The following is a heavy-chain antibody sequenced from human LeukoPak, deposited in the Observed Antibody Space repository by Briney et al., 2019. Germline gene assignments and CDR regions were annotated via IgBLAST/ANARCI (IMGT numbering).Heavy chain of an antibody. V-gene: IGHV3-23*01. CDR3: AKSSHYSGYDWGYDY. D-gene: IGHD5-12*01. J-gene: IGHJ4*02. CDR1: GFTFNNYA. Sequence: PGGSLRLSCAASGFTFNNYAMTWVRQAPGKGLEWVSGITGSGGNTYYTDSVKGRFTISRDNSKNTLYLQMNGLRAEDTAVYYCAKSSHYSGYDWGYDYWGQGTLVTVSS. CDR2: ITGSGGNT.